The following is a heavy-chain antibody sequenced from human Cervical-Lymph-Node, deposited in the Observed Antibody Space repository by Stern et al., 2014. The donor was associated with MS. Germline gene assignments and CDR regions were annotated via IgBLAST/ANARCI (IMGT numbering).Heavy chain of an antibody. CDR1: GFTFSSYA. Sequence: VQLVASGGGVVQPGRSLRLSCAASGFTFSSYAMHWVRQAPGKGLEWVAVISYDGSNKYYADSVKGRFTISRDNSKNTLYLQMNSLRAEDTAVYYCARGEGITYCGGDCSPWDWFDPWGQGTLVTVSS. V-gene: IGHV3-30*01. J-gene: IGHJ5*02. D-gene: IGHD2-21*02. CDR2: ISYDGSNK. CDR3: ARGEGITYCGGDCSPWDWFDP.